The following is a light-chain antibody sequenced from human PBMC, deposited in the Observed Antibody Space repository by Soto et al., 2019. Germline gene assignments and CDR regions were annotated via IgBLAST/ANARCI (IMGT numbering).Light chain of an antibody. J-gene: IGKJ4*01. V-gene: IGKV3-20*01. CDR3: QQYGSSPPLT. CDR1: QSVSSSY. Sequence: EIVMTQSPATLSVSPGERATLSCRARQSVSSSYLAWYQQKPGQAPRLLIYGASGRATGIPDRFSGSGSGTDFTLSISRLEPEDFAVYYCQQYGSSPPLTFGGGTKVDIK. CDR2: GAS.